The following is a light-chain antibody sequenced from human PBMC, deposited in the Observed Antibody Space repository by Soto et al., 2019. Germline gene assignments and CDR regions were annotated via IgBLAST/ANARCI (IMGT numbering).Light chain of an antibody. J-gene: IGKJ1*01. Sequence: DIVMTQTPLSLSVTPGQPASISCKSSQSLLHSDGKTYLYWYQQKPGEAPKLLIYGSSSLLSGVPSRFTGTRSGTHFTLTISRMQPYDLATYYCAPAKSSPWTFARVTKLDSK. CDR2: GSS. V-gene: IGKV2-29*01. CDR1: QSLLHSDGKTY. CDR3: APAKSSPWT.